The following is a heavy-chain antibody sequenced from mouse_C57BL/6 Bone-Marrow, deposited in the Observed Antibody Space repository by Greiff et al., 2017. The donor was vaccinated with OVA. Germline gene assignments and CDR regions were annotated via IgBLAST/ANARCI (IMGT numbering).Heavy chain of an antibody. CDR1: GYTFTSYW. Sequence: VQLQQPGAELVKPGASVKLSCKASGYTFTSYWMQWVKQRPGQGLEWIGEIDPSDSYTNYNQKFKGKATLTVDTSSSTAYMQLSSLTSEDSAVYYCAREGSGYLDYGGQGTTLTVSA. D-gene: IGHD3-2*02. CDR2: IDPSDSYT. CDR3: AREGSGYLDY. V-gene: IGHV1-50*01. J-gene: IGHJ2*01.